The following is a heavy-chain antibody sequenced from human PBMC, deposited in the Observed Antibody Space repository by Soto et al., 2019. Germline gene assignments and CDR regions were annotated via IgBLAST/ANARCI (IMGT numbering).Heavy chain of an antibody. Sequence: GGSLRLSCAASGFTFSNAWMSWVRQAPGKGLEWVGRIKSKTDGGTTDYAAPVKGRFTISRDDSKNTLYLQMNSLKTEDTAVYYCTTLGTAVANRYYYYYMDVWGKGTTVTVSS. J-gene: IGHJ6*03. CDR1: GFTFSNAW. D-gene: IGHD6-19*01. CDR3: TTLGTAVANRYYYYYMDV. V-gene: IGHV3-15*01. CDR2: IKSKTDGGTT.